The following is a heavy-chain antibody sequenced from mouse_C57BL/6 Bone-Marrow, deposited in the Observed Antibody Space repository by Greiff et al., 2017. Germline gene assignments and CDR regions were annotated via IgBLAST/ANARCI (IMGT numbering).Heavy chain of an antibody. CDR2: IDPSDSYT. J-gene: IGHJ3*01. CDR1: GYTFTSYW. D-gene: IGHD2-4*01. CDR3: AREEIYYDYGFAY. V-gene: IGHV1-69*01. Sequence: QVQLKQPGAELVMPGASVKLSCKASGYTFTSYWMHWVKQRPGQGLEWIGEIDPSDSYTNYNQKFKGKSTLTVEKSSSTAYMQLSSLTSEDSAVYYCAREEIYYDYGFAYWGQGTLVTVSA.